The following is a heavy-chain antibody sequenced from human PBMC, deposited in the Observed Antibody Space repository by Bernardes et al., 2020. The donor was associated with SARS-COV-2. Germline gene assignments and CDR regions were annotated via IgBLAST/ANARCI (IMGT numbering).Heavy chain of an antibody. V-gene: IGHV3-23*01. D-gene: IGHD3-3*01. J-gene: IGHJ5*02. CDR2: ISGSGGST. Sequence: GGSLRLSCAASRFTFSSYAMSWVRQAPGKWLEWVSAISGSGGSTYYADSVKGRFTISRDNSKNTLYLQMNSLRAEDTAVYYCAKDPTYDFWSGDNWFDPWGQGTLVTVSS. CDR3: AKDPTYDFWSGDNWFDP. CDR1: RFTFSSYA.